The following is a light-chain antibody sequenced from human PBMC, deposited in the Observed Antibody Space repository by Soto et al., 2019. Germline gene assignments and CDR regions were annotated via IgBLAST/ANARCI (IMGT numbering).Light chain of an antibody. J-gene: IGKJ3*01. CDR1: QDIRTS. V-gene: IGKV1-33*01. Sequence: DIQMTQSPSSLSASVGARVSITCQASQDIRTSLSWFQHKPGRAPKLLIYGASYLETGVPSRFRGSGSGTDFTFTITSLQPEDIATYYCQHDNNLPPFTFGPGTIVYIK. CDR2: GAS. CDR3: QHDNNLPPFT.